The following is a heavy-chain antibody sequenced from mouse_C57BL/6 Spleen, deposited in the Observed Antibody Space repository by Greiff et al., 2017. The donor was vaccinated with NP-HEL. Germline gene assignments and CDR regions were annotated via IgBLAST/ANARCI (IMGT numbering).Heavy chain of an antibody. CDR1: GYSFTGYY. CDR3: ARRGGTTVGGYWYFDV. V-gene: IGHV1-42*01. D-gene: IGHD1-1*01. Sequence: VQLKESGPELVKPGASVKISCKASGYSFTGYYMNWVKQSPEKSLEWIGEINPSTGGTTYNQKFKAKATLTVDKSSSTAYMQLKSLTSEDSAVYYCARRGGTTVGGYWYFDVWGTGTTVTVSS. J-gene: IGHJ1*03. CDR2: INPSTGGT.